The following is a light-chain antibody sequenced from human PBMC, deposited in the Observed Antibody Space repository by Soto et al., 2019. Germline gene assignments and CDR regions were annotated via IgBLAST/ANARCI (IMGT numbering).Light chain of an antibody. J-gene: IGLJ3*02. CDR1: SSNIGSNT. CDR2: NND. Sequence: QSVLTQPPSASGTPGQRVTISCSGSSSNIGSNTVNWYQQLPGTAPKLLIYNNDQRPSGVPDRFSGSKSGTSASLAISGLQSEDEADYYCAAWDDSLNGGVFGGGTQLTFL. V-gene: IGLV1-44*01. CDR3: AAWDDSLNGGV.